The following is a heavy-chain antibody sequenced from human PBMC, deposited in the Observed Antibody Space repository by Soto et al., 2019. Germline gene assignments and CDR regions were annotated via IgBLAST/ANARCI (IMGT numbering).Heavy chain of an antibody. CDR3: VKGGVRGVSWNWFEC. Sequence: EVPLVESGGGLVQSGGSLRLSCAASGFIFSSHDMHWVRQVTGQGLEWVSGIASNGDEHYSDSVKGRFTISRDNAKNSLELQMNSLTARATAVYYCVKGGVRGVSWNWFECWGQGMLVAVSS. CDR2: IASNGDE. V-gene: IGHV3-13*01. J-gene: IGHJ5*01. CDR1: GFIFSSHD. D-gene: IGHD3-10*01.